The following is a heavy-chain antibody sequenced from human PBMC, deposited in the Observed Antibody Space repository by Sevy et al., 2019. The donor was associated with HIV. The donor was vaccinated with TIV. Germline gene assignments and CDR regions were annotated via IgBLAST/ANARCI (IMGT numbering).Heavy chain of an antibody. D-gene: IGHD2-2*02. V-gene: IGHV3-30*03. Sequence: GGSLRLSCVASGFTFSTHGMHWVRQAPGKGLEWVAVVSYDGSHKYQVDSVKGRFTISRDNTKNLLYLQMNSLSPDDTAVYYCTRSPGYTTGWETHSSHRCDSWGQGTQVTVSS. J-gene: IGHJ4*02. CDR2: VSYDGSHK. CDR3: TRSPGYTTGWETHSSHRCDS. CDR1: GFTFSTHG.